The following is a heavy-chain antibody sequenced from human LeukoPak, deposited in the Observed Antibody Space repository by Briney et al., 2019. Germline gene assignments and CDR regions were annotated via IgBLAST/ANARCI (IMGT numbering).Heavy chain of an antibody. CDR2: IYYSGST. Sequence: SETLPLTCTVSGGSISSYYWSWIRQPPGKGLEWIGYIYYSGSTNYNPSLKSRVTISVDTSKNQFSLKLSSVTAADTAVYYCARGPRYNWNYGWYMDVWGKGTTVTVSS. D-gene: IGHD1-7*01. J-gene: IGHJ6*03. V-gene: IGHV4-59*12. CDR1: GGSISSYY. CDR3: ARGPRYNWNYGWYMDV.